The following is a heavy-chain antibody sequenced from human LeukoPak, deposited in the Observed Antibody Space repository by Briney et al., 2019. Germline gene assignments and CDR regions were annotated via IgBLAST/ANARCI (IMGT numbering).Heavy chain of an antibody. D-gene: IGHD3-22*01. CDR3: ATNAQYYYDSSGYYYNWFDP. J-gene: IGHJ5*02. V-gene: IGHV1-69*13. CDR1: GGTFSSYA. Sequence: VASVKVSCKASGGTFSSYAISWVRQAPGQGLEWMGGIIPIFGTANYAQKFQGRVTITADESTSTAYMELSSLRSEDTAVYYCATNAQYYYDSSGYYYNWFDPWGQGTLVTVSS. CDR2: IIPIFGTA.